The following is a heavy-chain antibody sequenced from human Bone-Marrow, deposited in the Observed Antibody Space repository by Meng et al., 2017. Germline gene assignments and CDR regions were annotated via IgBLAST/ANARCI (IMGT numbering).Heavy chain of an antibody. V-gene: IGHV4-61*02. CDR3: ARFDSSGYYYVDAFDI. Sequence: TLSLTCTVSGGSISSGSYYWSWIRQPAGKGLEWIGRIYTSGSTNYNPSLKSRVTISVDTSKNQFSLKLSSVTAADTAVYYCARFDSSGYYYVDAFDIWGQGTMVTVSS. D-gene: IGHD3-22*01. CDR1: GGSISSGSYY. CDR2: IYTSGST. J-gene: IGHJ3*02.